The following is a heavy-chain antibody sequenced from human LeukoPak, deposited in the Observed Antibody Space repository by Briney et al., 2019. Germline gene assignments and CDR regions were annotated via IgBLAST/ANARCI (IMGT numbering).Heavy chain of an antibody. V-gene: IGHV1-2*02. Sequence: ASVTVSSKASGYTFTAYYIHWVRQAPGQGLEWMGWFNPNSGGTNYGQEFQGRVTVTRDTSISTAYMELSRLRSDDTAVYYCAREYYFDNSGYYGVGDYWGQGTLVTVSS. CDR1: GYTFTAYY. CDR3: AREYYFDNSGYYGVGDY. J-gene: IGHJ4*02. CDR2: FNPNSGGT. D-gene: IGHD3-22*01.